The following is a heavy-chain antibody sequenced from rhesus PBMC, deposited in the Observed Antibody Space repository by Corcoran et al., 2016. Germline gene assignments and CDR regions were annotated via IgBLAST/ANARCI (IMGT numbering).Heavy chain of an antibody. CDR1: GYTFTSYR. V-gene: IGHV1-200*01. D-gene: IGHD3-16*01. CDR2: INPRNGNT. CDR3: ARGLRVYSGTHGGRFDY. J-gene: IGHJ4*01. Sequence: QVPLVPSGAAVTKPGASVKPSCKASGYTFTSYRLTLVRQAPGQGLEWMGWINPRNGNTGYAQKFQGRVTMTRDTSTSTADMELSSLRSEDTAVYYCARGLRVYSGTHGGRFDYWGQGVLVTVSS.